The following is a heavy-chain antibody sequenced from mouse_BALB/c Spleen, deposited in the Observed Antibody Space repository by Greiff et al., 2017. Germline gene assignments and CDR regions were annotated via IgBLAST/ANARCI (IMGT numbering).Heavy chain of an antibody. CDR3: ARSGGYDDAMDY. CDR2: ISSGSSTI. Sequence: EVQVVESGGGLVQPGGSRKLSCAASGFTFSSFGMHWVRQAPEKGLEWVAYISSGSSTIYYADTVKGRFTISRDNPKNTLFLQMTSLRSEDTAMYYCARSGGYDDAMDYWGQGTSVTGSS. D-gene: IGHD2-14*01. V-gene: IGHV5-17*02. CDR1: GFTFSSFG. J-gene: IGHJ4*01.